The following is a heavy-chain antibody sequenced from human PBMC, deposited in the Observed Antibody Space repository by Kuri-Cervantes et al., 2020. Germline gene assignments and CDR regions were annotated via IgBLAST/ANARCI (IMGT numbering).Heavy chain of an antibody. Sequence: LSLTCAASGFTFSSYGMHWVRQAPGKGLEWVAVIWYDGSNKYYADSVKGRFTISRDNSKNTMYLQMNSLRAEDTAVYYCARDSYGSGSYPRDWGQGTLVTVSS. D-gene: IGHD3-10*01. V-gene: IGHV3-33*01. CDR2: IWYDGSNK. CDR3: ARDSYGSGSYPRD. CDR1: GFTFSSYG. J-gene: IGHJ4*02.